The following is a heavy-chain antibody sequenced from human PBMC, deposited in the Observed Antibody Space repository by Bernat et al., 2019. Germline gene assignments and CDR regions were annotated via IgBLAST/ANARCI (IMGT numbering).Heavy chain of an antibody. V-gene: IGHV3-7*03. CDR3: ARASWSGGPTPFDL. Sequence: EVQLVESGGGLVQPGGSLRLTCAASASGFTFSSYSMSWFRQAPGKGLGWVANIKQDGSEKYCVDSVKGRFTISRDNAKNSLYLQMISLRAEDTAVYYCARASWSGGPTPFDLWGQGTLVTVSS. CDR1: GFTFSSYS. J-gene: IGHJ4*02. D-gene: IGHD2-15*01. CDR2: IKQDGSEK.